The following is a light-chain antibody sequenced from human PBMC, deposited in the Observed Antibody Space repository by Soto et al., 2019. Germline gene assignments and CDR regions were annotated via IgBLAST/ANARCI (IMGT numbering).Light chain of an antibody. CDR3: KSYTSSNTLV. V-gene: IGLV2-14*03. CDR2: DVT. CDR1: SNDVGGYNF. J-gene: IGLJ2*01. Sequence: QSALTQPASVXXXXXXXXXISCTGTSNDVGGYNFVSWYQHHPGKAPKLMIYDVTNRPSGVSNRFSGSKSGNTASLTISGLQAEDEADYYCKSYTSSNTLVFGGGTKVTVL.